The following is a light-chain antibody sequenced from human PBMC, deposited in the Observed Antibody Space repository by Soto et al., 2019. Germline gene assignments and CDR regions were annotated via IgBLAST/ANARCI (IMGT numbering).Light chain of an antibody. CDR1: RSVGTC. CDR3: QQCHDGWS. CDR2: SAS. J-gene: IGKJ1*01. Sequence: ETVMTQSPATLSVSPGERATLSCRASRSVGTCLAWYQQKFGQAPRLLIHSASTRAPDIPARFSGSGSGTEFTLTITSLQPDDFAVYHCQQCHDGWSFGQGTRVEIK. V-gene: IGKV3-15*01.